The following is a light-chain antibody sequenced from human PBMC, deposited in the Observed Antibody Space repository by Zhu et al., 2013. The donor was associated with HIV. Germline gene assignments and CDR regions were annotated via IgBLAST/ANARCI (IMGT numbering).Light chain of an antibody. J-gene: IGLJ2*01. CDR1: SSNIGGGYD. CDR2: AND. V-gene: IGLV1-40*01. CDR3: SSYTSSSTYVV. Sequence: QSLLTQPPSVSGAPGQRVTISCTGSSSNIGGGYDVHWYQQLPGSAPRLLIYANDNRPSGVPARFSGSKSGNTASLTISGLQAEDEADYYCSSYTSSSTYVVFGGGTKLTVL.